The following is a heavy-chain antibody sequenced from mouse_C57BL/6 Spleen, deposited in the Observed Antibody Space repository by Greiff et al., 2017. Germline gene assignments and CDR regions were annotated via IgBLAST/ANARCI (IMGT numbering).Heavy chain of an antibody. Sequence: VQLQQSGAELVKPGASVKMSCKASGYTFTTYPIEWMKQNHGKSLEWIGNFHPYNDDTKYNEKFKGKATLTLEKSSSTVYLELSRLTSDDSAVYYCARGTIYYDYDRAMDYWGQGTSVTFSS. CDR2: FHPYNDDT. CDR3: ARGTIYYDYDRAMDY. D-gene: IGHD2-4*01. V-gene: IGHV1-47*01. CDR1: GYTFTTYP. J-gene: IGHJ4*01.